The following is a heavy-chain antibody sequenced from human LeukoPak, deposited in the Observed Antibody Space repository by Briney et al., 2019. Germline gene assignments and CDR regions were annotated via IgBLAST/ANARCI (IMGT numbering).Heavy chain of an antibody. CDR1: GFTFSSYA. CDR2: ISYDGSNK. V-gene: IGHV3-30-3*01. D-gene: IGHD1-1*01. CDR3: ARDRDDSYDFDY. J-gene: IGHJ4*02. Sequence: PGRSLRLSCAASGFTFSSYAMHWVRQAPGKGLEWVAVISYDGSNKYYADSVKGRFTISRDNSKNTLYLQMNSLRAEDTAVYYCARDRDDSYDFDYWGQGTLATVSS.